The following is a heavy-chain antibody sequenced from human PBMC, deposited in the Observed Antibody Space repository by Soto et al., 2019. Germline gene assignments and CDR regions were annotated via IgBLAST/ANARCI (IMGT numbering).Heavy chain of an antibody. D-gene: IGHD1-1*01. CDR2: IYSSGHS. CDR1: GGSLSSYY. V-gene: IGHV4-59*01. J-gene: IGHJ1*01. CDR3: ARLAGNSFFEH. Sequence: SETLSLTCSVSGGSLSSYYWGWVRQSPGKGLEWIAYIYSSGHSDYNPPFQSRASISLDTSKSQFSLKLTSVTAADTAVYFCARLAGNSFFEHRGQGTQVTVSS.